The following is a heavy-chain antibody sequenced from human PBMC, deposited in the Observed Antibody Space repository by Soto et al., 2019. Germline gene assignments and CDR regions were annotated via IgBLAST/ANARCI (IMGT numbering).Heavy chain of an antibody. V-gene: IGHV1-18*04. CDR1: GYTFTSYG. CDR2: ISAYNGNT. J-gene: IGHJ6*02. Sequence: QVQLVQSGAEVKKPGASVKVSCKASGYTFTSYGISWGRQAPGQGLEWMGWISAYNGNTNYAQKLQGRVTMTTDTSTSTAYMELRRLRSDDTAVYYCARDSGSSAGSYGMDVWGQGTTVTVSS. CDR3: ARDSGSSAGSYGMDV. D-gene: IGHD6-6*01.